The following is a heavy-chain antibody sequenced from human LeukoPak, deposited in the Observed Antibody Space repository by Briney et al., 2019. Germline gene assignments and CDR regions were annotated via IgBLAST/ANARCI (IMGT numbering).Heavy chain of an antibody. CDR2: ISYDGSNK. J-gene: IGHJ4*02. CDR3: ARDRRRYCSGGSCYLFDY. D-gene: IGHD2-15*01. V-gene: IGHV3-30*04. Sequence: GGSLRLSCAASGFTFSSYAMHWVRQAPGKGLEWVAVISYDGSNKYYADSVKGRFTISRDNSKNTLYLQMNSLRAEDTAVYYCARDRRRYCSGGSCYLFDYWGQGTLVTVSS. CDR1: GFTFSSYA.